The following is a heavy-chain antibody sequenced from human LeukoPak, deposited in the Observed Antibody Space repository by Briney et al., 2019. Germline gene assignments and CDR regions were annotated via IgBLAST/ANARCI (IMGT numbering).Heavy chain of an antibody. D-gene: IGHD3-10*01. CDR1: GGSISSSSYY. J-gene: IGHJ5*02. CDR2: IYYSGST. Sequence: SETLSLTCTVSGGSISSSSYYWGWIRQPPGKGLEWIGSIYYSGSTYYNPSLKSRVTISVDMSKNQFSLKLSSVTAADTAVYYCARFGARGVNNNWFDPWGQGTLVTVSS. V-gene: IGHV4-39*01. CDR3: ARFGARGVNNNWFDP.